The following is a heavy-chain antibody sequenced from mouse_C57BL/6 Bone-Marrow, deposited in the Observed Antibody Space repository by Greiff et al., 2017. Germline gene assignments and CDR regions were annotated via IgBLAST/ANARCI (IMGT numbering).Heavy chain of an antibody. J-gene: IGHJ2*01. V-gene: IGHV5-9-1*02. Sequence: EVKVVESGEGLVKPGGSLKLSCAASGFTFSSYAMSWVRQTPEKRLEWVAYISSGGDYIYYADTVKGRFTISRDNARNTLYLQMSSLKSENTATYYCTGLYYGSSSYFDSGGQGTTLTVSS. CDR1: GFTFSSYA. CDR3: TGLYYGSSSYFDS. CDR2: ISSGGDYI. D-gene: IGHD1-1*01.